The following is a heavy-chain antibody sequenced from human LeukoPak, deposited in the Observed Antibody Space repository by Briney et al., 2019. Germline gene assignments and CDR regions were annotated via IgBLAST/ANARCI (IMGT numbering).Heavy chain of an antibody. CDR3: TGEGALDAFDI. D-gene: IGHD1-26*01. CDR1: GFTFSSYA. CDR2: ISGSGGST. J-gene: IGHJ3*02. Sequence: GGSLRLSCAASGFTFSSYAMSWVRQAPGKGLEWVSAISGSGGSTYYADSVKGRFTISRDNPKNTVYLQMNSLRAEDTAVYFCTGEGALDAFDIWGQGTMVTVSS. V-gene: IGHV3-23*01.